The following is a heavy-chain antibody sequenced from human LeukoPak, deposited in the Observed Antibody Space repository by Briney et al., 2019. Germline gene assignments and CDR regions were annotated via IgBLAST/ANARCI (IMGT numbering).Heavy chain of an antibody. CDR1: GGSVSSGSYY. V-gene: IGHV4-61*01. J-gene: IGHJ1*01. CDR3: ARAAVTTSRYFQH. CDR2: IYNSGHT. Sequence: SETLSLTCTVSGGSVSSGSYYWSWIRQPPGKGLEWIGYIYNSGHTNYNPSLKSRVTISEDTFKNQLSLKLSSVTAADTAVYYCARAAVTTSRYFQHWGQGTPVTVSS. D-gene: IGHD4-17*01.